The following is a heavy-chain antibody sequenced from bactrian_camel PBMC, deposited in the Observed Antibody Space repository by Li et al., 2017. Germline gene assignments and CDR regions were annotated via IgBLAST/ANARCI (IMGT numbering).Heavy chain of an antibody. CDR2: ISPASGRR. CDR3: AAANVPVVAIATMTRVLREMDFPD. V-gene: IGHV3S40*01. CDR1: GSIYGTLC. D-gene: IGHD3*01. Sequence: VQLVESGGGSVQAGRSLRLSCASSGSIYGTLCMGWVRQAPGKEREGVAAISPASGRRYYGDSVKGRFTISQDDAKNTVYLQMNSLEPEDTAIYYCAAANVPVVAIATMTRVLREMDFPDWGRGTQVTVS. J-gene: IGHJ4*01.